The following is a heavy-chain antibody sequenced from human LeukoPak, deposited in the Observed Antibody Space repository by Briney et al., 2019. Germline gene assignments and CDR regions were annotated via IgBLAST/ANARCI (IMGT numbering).Heavy chain of an antibody. J-gene: IGHJ4*02. CDR3: ARVGDYVWGSYPDY. Sequence: PGGSLRLSCAASGFTFSSYSMNWARQAPGKGLEWVSYISSSSSTIYYADSVKGRFTISRDNAKNSLYLQMNSLRAEDTAVYYCARVGDYVWGSYPDYWGQGTLVTVSS. CDR2: ISSSSSTI. CDR1: GFTFSSYS. V-gene: IGHV3-48*04. D-gene: IGHD3-16*02.